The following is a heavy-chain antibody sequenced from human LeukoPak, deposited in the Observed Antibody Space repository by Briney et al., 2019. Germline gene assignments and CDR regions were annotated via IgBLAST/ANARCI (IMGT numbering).Heavy chain of an antibody. D-gene: IGHD6-6*01. V-gene: IGHV4-34*01. J-gene: IGHJ4*02. Sequence: SETLSLTCAVYGGSFSGYYWSWIRQPPGKGLEWVGEINHSGSTNYNPSLKSRVTISADTSKSQVSLKMTSVTAADTAVYYCARHASSPGAMKNWGQGVLVIVSS. CDR1: GGSFSGYY. CDR2: INHSGST. CDR3: ARHASSPGAMKN.